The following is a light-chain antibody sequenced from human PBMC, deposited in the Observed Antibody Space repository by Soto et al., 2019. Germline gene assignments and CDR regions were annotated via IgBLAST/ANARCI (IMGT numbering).Light chain of an antibody. CDR2: EVN. J-gene: IGLJ1*01. Sequence: QSALTQPPSASGSPGQSVTISCTGTSSDVGGYKYVSWYQQHPGKAPKLMIFEVNKRPSGVPDRFSGSKSGNTASLTVSGHQAEDEADYYCSSYAGINNLGVFGTGTKVT. CDR1: SSDVGGYKY. CDR3: SSYAGINNLGV. V-gene: IGLV2-8*01.